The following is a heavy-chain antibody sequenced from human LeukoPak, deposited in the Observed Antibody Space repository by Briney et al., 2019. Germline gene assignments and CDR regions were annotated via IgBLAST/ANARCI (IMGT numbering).Heavy chain of an antibody. CDR3: AKQDGVAAFSLD. CDR2: ISGSGGST. CDR1: GFTFSSYA. V-gene: IGHV3-23*01. Sequence: GGSLRLSCAASGFTFSSYAMSWVRQAPGKGLEGVSAISGSGGSTYYADSVKGRFTISRDNSKNTLYLQMNSLRAEGTAVYYCAKQDGVAAFSLDWGQGTLVTVSS. J-gene: IGHJ4*02. D-gene: IGHD3-9*01.